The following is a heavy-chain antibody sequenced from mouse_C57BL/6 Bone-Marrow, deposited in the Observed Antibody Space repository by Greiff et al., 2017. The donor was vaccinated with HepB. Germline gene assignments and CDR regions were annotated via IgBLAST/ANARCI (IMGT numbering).Heavy chain of an antibody. CDR3: AITTVVATDY. CDR1: GYSITSGYY. J-gene: IGHJ4*01. V-gene: IGHV3-6*01. Sequence: VQLKESGPGLVKPSQSLSLTCSVTGYSITSGYYWNWIRQFPGNKLEWMGYISYDGSNNYKPSLKNRISIPRDTYKNQFFLKLNSVTTEDTATYYCAITTVVATDYWGQGTSVTVSS. CDR2: ISYDGSN. D-gene: IGHD1-1*01.